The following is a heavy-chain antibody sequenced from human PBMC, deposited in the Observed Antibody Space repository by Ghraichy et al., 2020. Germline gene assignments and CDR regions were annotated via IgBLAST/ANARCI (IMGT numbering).Heavy chain of an antibody. CDR3: ARDGPYYGSGRYPDYYFGMDV. CDR1: GYTFIRFG. J-gene: IGHJ6*02. Sequence: ASVKVSCKASGYTFIRFGMHWVRQAPGQRLEWMGWINAGNGRTKYSQQFQGRVTITRDTSASTAYMELSSLRSEDTAVYYCARDGPYYGSGRYPDYYFGMDVWYQGTTVTVAS. D-gene: IGHD3-10*01. V-gene: IGHV1-3*01. CDR2: INAGNGRT.